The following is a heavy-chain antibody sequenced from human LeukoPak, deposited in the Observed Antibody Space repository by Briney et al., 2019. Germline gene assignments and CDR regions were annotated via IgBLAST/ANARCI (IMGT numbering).Heavy chain of an antibody. CDR3: ARLRIPNFGVITRGAFDI. J-gene: IGHJ3*02. CDR1: GFTFDDYG. CDR2: INWNGDRI. V-gene: IGHV3-20*04. D-gene: IGHD3-3*01. Sequence: GGSLRLSCAASGFTFDDYGVNWVRQAPGKGLEWVSGINWNGDRIGYADSVKGRFTISRDNAKNSLYLQMNSLRAEDTALYYCARLRIPNFGVITRGAFDIWGQGTMVTVSS.